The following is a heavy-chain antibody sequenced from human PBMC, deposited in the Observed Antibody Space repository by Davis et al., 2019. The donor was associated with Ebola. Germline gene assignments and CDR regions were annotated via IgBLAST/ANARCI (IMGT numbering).Heavy chain of an antibody. CDR1: GGTFSSYA. V-gene: IGHV1-2*04. D-gene: IGHD3-3*02. Sequence: ASVKVSCKASGGTFSSYAISWVRQAPGQGLEWMGWINPNSGGTNYAQKFQGWVTMTRDTSISTAYMELSRLRSDDTAVYYCARVLSRVGAFDIWGQGTMVTVSS. CDR3: ARVLSRVGAFDI. CDR2: INPNSGGT. J-gene: IGHJ3*02.